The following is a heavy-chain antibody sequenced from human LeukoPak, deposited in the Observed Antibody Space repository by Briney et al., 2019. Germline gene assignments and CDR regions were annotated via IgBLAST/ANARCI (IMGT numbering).Heavy chain of an antibody. Sequence: PGGSLRLSCAASGFTFSTYAMTWVRQAPGKGLEWVSSISASGITTYHAGSVKGRFTISRDNSKNTLYLQMNGLRAEDTAVYYCAKFDFVQGNGEFDYWGQGTLVTVSS. V-gene: IGHV3-23*01. CDR3: AKFDFVQGNGEFDY. D-gene: IGHD3-10*01. CDR1: GFTFSTYA. CDR2: ISASGITT. J-gene: IGHJ4*02.